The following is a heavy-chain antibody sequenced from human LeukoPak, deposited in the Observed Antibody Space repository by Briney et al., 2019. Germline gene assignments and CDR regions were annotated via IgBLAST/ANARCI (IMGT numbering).Heavy chain of an antibody. CDR2: ISTSKGNT. CDR3: ARGKQYVFDV. Sequence: ASVKVSCKASGYSFTSFGISWVRQAPGQGLEWMGWISTSKGNTIYAQKFQDRVIMTRDTSTSTAYMELRRLRSDDTAVYYCARGKQYVFDVWGQGTRVTVSP. CDR1: GYSFTSFG. V-gene: IGHV1-18*01. J-gene: IGHJ3*01. D-gene: IGHD6-19*01.